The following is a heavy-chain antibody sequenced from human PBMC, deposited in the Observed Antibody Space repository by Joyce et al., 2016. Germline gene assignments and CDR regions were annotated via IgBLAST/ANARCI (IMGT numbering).Heavy chain of an antibody. CDR1: GFMFSTSS. CDR3: ARGGLVYDYSMDV. Sequence: EVQLVESGGGLVKPGGSLTISCAASGFMFSTSSMSWFRQAPGKGLEFVSAISGDRRFIFHAGSVRGRFTVSRDNAENSLYLQMKSLRVEDTAVYFCARGGLVYDYSMDVWGQGTTVIVSS. J-gene: IGHJ6*02. D-gene: IGHD2-21*01. V-gene: IGHV3-21*02. CDR2: ISGDRRFI.